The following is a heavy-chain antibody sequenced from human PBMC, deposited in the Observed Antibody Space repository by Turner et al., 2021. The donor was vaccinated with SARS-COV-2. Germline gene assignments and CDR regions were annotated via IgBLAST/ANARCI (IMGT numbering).Heavy chain of an antibody. J-gene: IGHJ3*02. CDR2: VSSGRSYI. Sequence: EVQLVESGGGLVKPGGSLRLSCAASGFTFSNYNMNWVRQAPGRGLEWVSSVSSGRSYIYYADSGKGRFTISRDNAKKSLFLQMNSLRAEDTAVYYCARQKPGFDSSGYYPDAFDIWGQGTMVTVSS. D-gene: IGHD3-22*01. CDR3: ARQKPGFDSSGYYPDAFDI. V-gene: IGHV3-21*01. CDR1: GFTFSNYN.